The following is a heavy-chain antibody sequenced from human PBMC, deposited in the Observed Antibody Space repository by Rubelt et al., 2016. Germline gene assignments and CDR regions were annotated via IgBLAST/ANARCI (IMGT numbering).Heavy chain of an antibody. CDR2: SNDFGST. V-gene: IGHV4-34*01. CDR3: ASGDFWSGYYLSRD. D-gene: IGHD3-3*01. CDR1: GGSFSGYS. J-gene: IGHJ4*02. Sequence: QVQLQQWGAGLLKPSETLSLTCAVYGGSFSGYSWTWFRQPPGKGLEWIGESNDFGSTNYKPSLKSRVTISRDTSKNQLSLKLTSVTAADTAVYYCASGDFWSGYYLSRDWGQGTLVTVSS.